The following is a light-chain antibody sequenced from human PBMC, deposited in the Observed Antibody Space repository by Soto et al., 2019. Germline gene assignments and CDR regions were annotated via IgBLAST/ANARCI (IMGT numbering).Light chain of an antibody. CDR1: QGISTY. Sequence: DIQLTQSPSFLSASVRDRVTITCRASQGISTYLAWYQQKPGKAPTLLIYAASTLQSGVPSRFSGSGSGTEFTLTISSLQPEDFTPYYCQHLNTYPRTFGQGTKVEIK. CDR3: QHLNTYPRT. CDR2: AAS. V-gene: IGKV1-9*01. J-gene: IGKJ1*01.